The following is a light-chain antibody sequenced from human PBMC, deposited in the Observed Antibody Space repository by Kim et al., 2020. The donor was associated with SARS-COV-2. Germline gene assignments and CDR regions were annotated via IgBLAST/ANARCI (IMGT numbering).Light chain of an antibody. CDR3: QQTYEVSST. Sequence: IQMTQSPSSLSASVGDRVTITCRASQSVHNYLNWYQQKPGKAPKLLIFAASGLLSGVPSRFSGSGSGIDFTLTINSLQPEDFASYYCQQTYEVSSTFGGGTKVDIK. J-gene: IGKJ4*01. V-gene: IGKV1-39*01. CDR2: AAS. CDR1: QSVHNY.